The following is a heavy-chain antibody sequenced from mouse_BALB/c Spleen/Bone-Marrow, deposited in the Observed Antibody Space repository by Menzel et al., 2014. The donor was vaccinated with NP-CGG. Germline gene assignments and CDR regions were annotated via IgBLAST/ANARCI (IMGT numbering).Heavy chain of an antibody. CDR3: ARGGGSWYFDV. V-gene: IGHV2-9*02. CDR2: IWAGGST. Sequence: VQLQQSGPGLVAPSQSLSITCTVPGFSLTSYGVHWVRQPPGKGLEWLGVIWAGGSTNYNSALMSRLGISKDNSKSQVFLKMNSLQTDDTAVYYCARGGGSWYFDVWGAGTTVTVSS. CDR1: GFSLTSYG. J-gene: IGHJ1*01.